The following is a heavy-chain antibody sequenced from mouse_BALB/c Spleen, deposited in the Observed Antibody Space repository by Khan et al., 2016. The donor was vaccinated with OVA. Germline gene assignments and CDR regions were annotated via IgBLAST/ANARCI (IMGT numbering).Heavy chain of an antibody. CDR2: INTYTGEP. D-gene: IGHD2-10*01. CDR1: GHIFTNFG. J-gene: IGHJ4*01. Sequence: QIQLVQSGPELKKPGETVKISCKASGHIFTNFGMNWVKQAPGQGLKWMGWINTYTGEPTYADDFTGRFAFSLETSASTAYLQIHNLKNEDTATYFCARPPYFSYARDNWGQGTSGTVSS. V-gene: IGHV9-3-1*01. CDR3: ARPPYFSYARDN.